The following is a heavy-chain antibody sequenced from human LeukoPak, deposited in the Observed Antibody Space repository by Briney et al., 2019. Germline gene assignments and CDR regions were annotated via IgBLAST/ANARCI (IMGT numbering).Heavy chain of an antibody. CDR3: AKEGRSLQTY. CDR1: GFTFTKYA. D-gene: IGHD5-24*01. V-gene: IGHV3-23*01. Sequence: GGSLRLSCAASGFTFTKYAMSWVRQTPGKGLEWVSGVSAGGDATFYADYVKGRFTVSRDNAKNSLYLQMDSLRVEDTAVYYCAKEGRSLQTYWGQGTLVTVSS. CDR2: VSAGGDAT. J-gene: IGHJ4*02.